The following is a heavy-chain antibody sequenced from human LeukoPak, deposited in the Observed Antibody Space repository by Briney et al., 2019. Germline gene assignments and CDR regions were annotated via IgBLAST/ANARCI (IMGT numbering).Heavy chain of an antibody. CDR2: FDPEDGET. CDR3: ATSPPYYGDYVGDAFDI. D-gene: IGHD4-17*01. Sequence: GASVKVSCKVSGYTLTELSMHWVLQAPGKGLEWMGGFDPEDGETIYAQKFQGRVTMTEDTSTDTAYMELSSLRSEDTAVYYCATSPPYYGDYVGDAFDIWGQGTMVTVSS. J-gene: IGHJ3*02. V-gene: IGHV1-24*01. CDR1: GYTLTELS.